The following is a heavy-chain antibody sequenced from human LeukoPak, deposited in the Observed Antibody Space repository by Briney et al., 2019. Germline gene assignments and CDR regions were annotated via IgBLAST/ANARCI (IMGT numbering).Heavy chain of an antibody. V-gene: IGHV3-11*01. CDR3: AREGHTYGSDH. J-gene: IGHJ4*02. Sequence: GGSLRLSCAASGFTFSSYAMSWIRQGPGKGLEWISYVSQSGSTIYYADSVKGRFSISRDNGKKSLYLQLNSLRAEDTGIYYCAREGHTYGSDHWGQGTLVTVSS. D-gene: IGHD5-24*01. CDR1: GFTFSSYA. CDR2: VSQSGSTI.